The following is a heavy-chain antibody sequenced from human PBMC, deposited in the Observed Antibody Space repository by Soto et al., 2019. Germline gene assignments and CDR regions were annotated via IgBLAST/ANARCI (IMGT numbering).Heavy chain of an antibody. CDR3: ARAGTSYSSSWSTEFDY. J-gene: IGHJ4*02. V-gene: IGHV3-33*01. CDR2: IWYDGSNK. CDR1: GFTFSSYG. Sequence: VQLVESGGGVVQPGRSLRLSCAASGFTFSSYGMHWVRQAPGKGLEWVAVIWYDGSNKYYADSVKGRFTISRDNSKNTLYLQMNSLRAEDTAGYYCARAGTSYSSSWSTEFDYWGQGTLVTVSS. D-gene: IGHD6-13*01.